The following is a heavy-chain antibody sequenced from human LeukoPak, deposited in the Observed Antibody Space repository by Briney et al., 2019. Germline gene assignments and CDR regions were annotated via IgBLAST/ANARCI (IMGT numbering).Heavy chain of an antibody. D-gene: IGHD3-10*01. CDR2: INQSGST. CDR3: AINDGSGSYYKSDY. V-gene: IGHV4-34*01. Sequence: SETLSLTCAVYGGSFSGYYWSWIRQPPGKGLEWIGEINQSGSTNYNPSLKSRVTISIDTSKNQFSLKLTSVTAADTAVYYCAINDGSGSYYKSDYWGQGTLVTVSS. J-gene: IGHJ4*02. CDR1: GGSFSGYY.